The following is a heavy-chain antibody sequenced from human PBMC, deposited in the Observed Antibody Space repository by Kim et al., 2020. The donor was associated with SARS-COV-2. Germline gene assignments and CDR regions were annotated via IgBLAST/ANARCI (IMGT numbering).Heavy chain of an antibody. J-gene: IGHJ4*02. CDR1: GFTFRDYF. V-gene: IGHV3-11*01. D-gene: IGHD3-10*01. CDR2: ITSTSGTI. CDR3: ASDRGSLLFDH. Sequence: GGSLRLSCAASGFTFRDYFMSWIRQAPGKGLEWISYITSTSGTIYYVDSVKGRFTISRDNAKNSLYLQMDSLRADDTAVYYCASDRGSLLFDHWGQGTLV.